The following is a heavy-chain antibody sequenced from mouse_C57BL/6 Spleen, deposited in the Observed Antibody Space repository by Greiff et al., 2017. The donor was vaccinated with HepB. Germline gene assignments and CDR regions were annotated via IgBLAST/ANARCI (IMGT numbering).Heavy chain of an antibody. CDR2: INYDGSST. CDR1: GFTFSDYY. Sequence: EVQLQESEGGLVQPGSSMKLSCTASGFTFSDYYMAWVRQVPEKGLEWVANINYDGSSTYYLDSLKSRFIISRDNAKNILYLQMSSLKSEDTATYYCAREGVQYYFDYWGQGTTLTVSS. CDR3: AREGVQYYFDY. D-gene: IGHD2-14*01. J-gene: IGHJ2*01. V-gene: IGHV5-16*01.